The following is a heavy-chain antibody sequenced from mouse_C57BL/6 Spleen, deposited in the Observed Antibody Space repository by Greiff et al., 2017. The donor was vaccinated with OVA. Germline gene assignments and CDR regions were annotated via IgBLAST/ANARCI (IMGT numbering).Heavy chain of an antibody. CDR2: INPNYGTT. Sequence: LQESGPELVKPGASVKISCKASGYSFTDYNMNWVKQSNGKSLEWIGVINPNYGTTSYNQKFKGKATLTVDQSSSTAYMQLNSLTSEDSAVYYCARRRDSSGYDYFDYWGQGTTLTVSS. CDR3: ARRRDSSGYDYFDY. CDR1: GYSFTDYN. V-gene: IGHV1-39*01. D-gene: IGHD3-2*02. J-gene: IGHJ2*01.